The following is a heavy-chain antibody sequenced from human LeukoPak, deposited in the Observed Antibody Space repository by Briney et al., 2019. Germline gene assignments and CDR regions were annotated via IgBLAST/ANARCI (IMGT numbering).Heavy chain of an antibody. CDR3: ARSTYYYDSSGQLFPY. V-gene: IGHV3-21*01. CDR2: ISSSSSYI. J-gene: IGHJ4*02. D-gene: IGHD3-22*01. Sequence: GGSLRLSCAASGFTFSSYSMNWVRQAPGKGLEWVSSISSSSSYIYYADSVKGRFTISRDNAKDSLYLQMNSLRAEDTAVYYCARSTYYYDSSGQLFPYWGQGTLVTVSS. CDR1: GFTFSSYS.